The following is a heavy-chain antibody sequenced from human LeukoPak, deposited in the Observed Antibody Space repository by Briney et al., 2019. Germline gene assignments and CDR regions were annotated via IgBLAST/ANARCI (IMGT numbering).Heavy chain of an antibody. Sequence: TGGSLRLSCAASGFTFSSYWMHWVRQGPGKGLVWVSLINSDGSSTNYADSVKGRFTISRDNAKNTLYLQVNSLRADDTAVYYCARHLGTYSDHWGQGTLVTVSS. CDR1: GFTFSSYW. J-gene: IGHJ4*02. D-gene: IGHD7-27*01. V-gene: IGHV3-74*01. CDR3: ARHLGTYSDH. CDR2: INSDGSST.